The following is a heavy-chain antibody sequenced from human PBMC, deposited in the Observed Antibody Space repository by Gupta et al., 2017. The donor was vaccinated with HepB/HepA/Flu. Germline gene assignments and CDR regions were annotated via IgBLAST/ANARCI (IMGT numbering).Heavy chain of an antibody. CDR1: GYTFTDYY. Sequence: QVQLVQSGAEVKKPGASVKVSCRASGYTFTDYYMHWVRQAPGQGLEWMGYINPKSGDTNYAQKFRGGVTMTRDTSINTAYMELSRLTSDDTAIYYCATDGSGSYPSYYFDFWGQGTLVTVSS. V-gene: IGHV1-2*02. D-gene: IGHD3-10*01. J-gene: IGHJ4*02. CDR3: ATDGSGSYPSYYFDF. CDR2: INPKSGDT.